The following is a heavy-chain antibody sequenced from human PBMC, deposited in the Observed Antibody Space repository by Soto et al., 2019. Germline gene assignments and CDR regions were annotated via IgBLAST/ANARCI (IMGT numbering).Heavy chain of an antibody. J-gene: IGHJ5*02. CDR3: AHLGLRYCSGGSCPEYNWFDP. V-gene: IGHV2-5*02. D-gene: IGHD2-15*01. Sequence: ESGPTLVNPTQTLTLTCTFSGFSLSTSGVGVGWIRQPPGKALEWLALIYWDDDKRYSPSLKSRLTITKDTSKNQVVLTMTNMDPVDTATYYCAHLGLRYCSGGSCPEYNWFDPWGQGTLVTVSS. CDR2: IYWDDDK. CDR1: GFSLSTSGVG.